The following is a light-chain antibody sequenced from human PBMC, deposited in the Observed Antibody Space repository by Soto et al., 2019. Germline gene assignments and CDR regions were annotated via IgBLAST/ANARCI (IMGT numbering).Light chain of an antibody. J-gene: IGKJ1*01. CDR3: QQYGSSPRT. CDR2: GAF. CDR1: QSVSSNY. V-gene: IGKV3-20*01. Sequence: EIVLTQSPVTLSFYPGQRSTFSCMASQSVSSNYLAWYQQKPGQAPRLLIYGAFKRATGIPDRFSGSGSGTDFTLTISRMEPEDFAVYCCQQYGSSPRTFGQGTKVDI.